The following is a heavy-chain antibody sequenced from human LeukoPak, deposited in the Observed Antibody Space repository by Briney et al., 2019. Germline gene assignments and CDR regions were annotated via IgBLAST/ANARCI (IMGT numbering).Heavy chain of an antibody. V-gene: IGHV1-2*02. Sequence: GASVEVSCKASGYTFTGYYMHWVRQAPGQGLEWMGWINPNSGGTNYAQKFQGRVTMTRDTSITTAYMEVSRLRSDDTAVYYCARIRYGDYVGFDYWGQGTLVTVSS. CDR3: ARIRYGDYVGFDY. J-gene: IGHJ4*02. CDR1: GYTFTGYY. CDR2: INPNSGGT. D-gene: IGHD4-17*01.